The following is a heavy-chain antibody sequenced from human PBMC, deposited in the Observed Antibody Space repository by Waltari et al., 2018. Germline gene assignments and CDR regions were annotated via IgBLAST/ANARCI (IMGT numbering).Heavy chain of an antibody. CDR1: GYTLTELS. V-gene: IGHV1-24*01. CDR3: ATGLRLGELSFPAADY. CDR2: FGPEDGET. Sequence: QVQLVQSGAEVKKPGASVKVSCKVSGYTLTELSMHWVRQAPGKGLEWMGGFGPEDGETIYAMKFQGRVTMTEDTSTDTAYMELSSLRSEDTAVYYCATGLRLGELSFPAADYWGQGTLVTVSS. D-gene: IGHD3-16*02. J-gene: IGHJ4*02.